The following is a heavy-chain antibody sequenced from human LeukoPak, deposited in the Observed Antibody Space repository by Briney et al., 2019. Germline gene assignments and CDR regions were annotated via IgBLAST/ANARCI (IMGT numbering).Heavy chain of an antibody. J-gene: IGHJ6*03. CDR1: GGSFSGYY. CDR3: ARSGQVHCSSTSCYTYYYYYMDV. V-gene: IGHV4-34*01. D-gene: IGHD2-2*02. CDR2: INHSGIN. Sequence: SETLSLTCAVYGGSFSGYYWSWIRQPPGKGLEWLGEINHSGINNYNPSLKSRVTISVDTSKNQFSLKLSSVTAADTAVYYCARSGQVHCSSTSCYTYYYYYMDVWGKGTTVTVSS.